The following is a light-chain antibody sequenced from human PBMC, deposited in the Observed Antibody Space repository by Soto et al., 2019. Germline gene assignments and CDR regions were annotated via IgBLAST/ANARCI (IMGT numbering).Light chain of an antibody. V-gene: IGKV3-20*01. Sequence: IFLTQSPCSLSLSPVERVTLSCRASQSVTTRLAWYQHKPGQAPTLLMSGASNRASGVPVRFGGSGSGTDFTLTITRLEPEDFALYYCQQYGGSPITFGLGTRLEIK. CDR2: GAS. CDR1: QSVTTR. J-gene: IGKJ5*01. CDR3: QQYGGSPIT.